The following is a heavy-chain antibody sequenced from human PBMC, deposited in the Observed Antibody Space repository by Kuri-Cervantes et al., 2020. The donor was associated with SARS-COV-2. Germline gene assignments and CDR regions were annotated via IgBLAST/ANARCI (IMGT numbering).Heavy chain of an antibody. D-gene: IGHD5-24*01. J-gene: IGHJ4*02. CDR3: ARDRDGYNLDY. CDR1: ETTFPNYD. Sequence: ASVKVSCKAPETTFPNYDINWVRQATGQGLEWMGMVKTNSGNTLYAQFFQGRVTMTEDTSTDTAYMELSSLRSEGTAVYYCARDRDGYNLDYWGQGTLVTVSS. V-gene: IGHV1-8*01. CDR2: VKTNSGNT.